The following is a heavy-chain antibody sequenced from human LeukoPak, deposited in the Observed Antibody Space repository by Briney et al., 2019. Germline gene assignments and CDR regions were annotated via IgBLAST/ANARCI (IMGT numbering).Heavy chain of an antibody. CDR1: GYTFTSYG. J-gene: IGHJ5*02. V-gene: IGHV1-18*01. D-gene: IGHD3-16*01. CDR3: AGDRWGTSWFDP. CDR2: ISAYNGNT. Sequence: GASVKVSCKASGYTFTSYGISWVRQAPGQGLEWMGWISAYNGNTNYAQKLQGRITMTTDTSTSTAYMELRSLRSDDTAVYYCAGDRWGTSWFDPWGQGTLVTVSS.